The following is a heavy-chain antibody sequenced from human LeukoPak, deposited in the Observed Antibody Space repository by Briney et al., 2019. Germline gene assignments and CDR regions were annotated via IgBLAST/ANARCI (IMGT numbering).Heavy chain of an antibody. CDR3: ARGIVEQYYYGSGSYRNNWFDP. CDR2: IIPIFGTA. V-gene: IGHV1-69*13. D-gene: IGHD3-10*01. Sequence: ASVKVSCKASGYTFTSYAISWVRQAPGQGLEWMGGIIPIFGTANYAQKFQGRVTITADESTSTAYMELSSLRSEDTAVYYCARGIVEQYYYGSGSYRNNWFDPWGQGTLVTVSS. CDR1: GYTFTSYA. J-gene: IGHJ5*02.